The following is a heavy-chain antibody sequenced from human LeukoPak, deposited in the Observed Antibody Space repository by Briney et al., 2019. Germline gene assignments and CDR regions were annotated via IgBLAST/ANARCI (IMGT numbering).Heavy chain of an antibody. J-gene: IGHJ4*02. CDR2: INPSGGST. CDR3: ATPGERGYCSGGSCYGPFDY. D-gene: IGHD2-15*01. CDR1: GYTFTSYY. Sequence: GASVKVSCKASGYTFTSYYMHWVRQAPGQGLEWMGIINPSGGSTSYAQKFQGRVTMTRDMSTSTVYMELSSLRSEDTAVYYCATPGERGYCSGGSCYGPFDYWGQGTLVTASS. V-gene: IGHV1-46*01.